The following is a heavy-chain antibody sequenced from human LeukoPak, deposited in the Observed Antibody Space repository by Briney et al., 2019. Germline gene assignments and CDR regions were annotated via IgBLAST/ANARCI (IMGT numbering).Heavy chain of an antibody. Sequence: ASVKVSCKASGYTFTSYYMHWVRQAHGQGLEWMGIINPSGGSTTYAQKFQGRVTMTRDTSTSTVYMELSSLRSEDTAVYYCARGVFAGRYYYGMDVWGQGTTVTVSS. CDR1: GYTFTSYY. J-gene: IGHJ6*02. CDR3: ARGVFAGRYYYGMDV. CDR2: INPSGGST. D-gene: IGHD3-10*01. V-gene: IGHV1-46*01.